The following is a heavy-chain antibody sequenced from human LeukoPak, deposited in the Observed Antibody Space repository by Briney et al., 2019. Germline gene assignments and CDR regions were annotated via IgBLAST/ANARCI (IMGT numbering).Heavy chain of an antibody. CDR1: GFTSSDYH. D-gene: IGHD3-10*01. J-gene: IGHJ4*02. CDR3: ARILWSGIFYNDY. V-gene: IGHV3-72*01. Sequence: GGSLRLSCAASGFTSSDYHMDWVRQAPGRGLEWVGRIRNRASSYTTEYAASVKGRFTISRDASKNSLFLQMNSLKTGDTAVYYCARILWSGIFYNDYWGQGTLVTVSS. CDR2: IRNRASSYTT.